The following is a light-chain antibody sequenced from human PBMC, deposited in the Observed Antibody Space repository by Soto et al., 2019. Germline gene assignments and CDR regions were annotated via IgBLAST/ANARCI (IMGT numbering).Light chain of an antibody. V-gene: IGLV3-21*02. J-gene: IGLJ1*01. CDR1: NIGSRS. CDR3: QVWDSTSDHYV. Sequence: LTQPPSVSVAPGQTARITCGGNNIGSRSVHWYQQKPGQAPVLVVYDDRDRPSGIPERFAGSNSGNTATLTITRVEAADEADYYCQVWDSTSDHYVFGTGTKVTVL. CDR2: DDR.